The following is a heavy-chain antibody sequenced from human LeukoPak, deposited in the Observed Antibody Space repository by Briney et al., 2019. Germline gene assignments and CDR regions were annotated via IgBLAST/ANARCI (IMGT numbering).Heavy chain of an antibody. CDR2: ISYDGSNK. V-gene: IGHV3-30*18. D-gene: IGHD6-19*01. J-gene: IGHJ4*02. CDR3: AKPPRKYSSGWYYFDY. CDR1: GFTFSSYG. Sequence: GGSLRLSCAASGFTFSSYGMHWVRQAPGKGLEWVAVISYDGSNKYYADSVKGRFTISRDNSKNTLYLQMNSLRAEDTAVYHCAKPPRKYSSGWYYFDYWGQGTLVTVSS.